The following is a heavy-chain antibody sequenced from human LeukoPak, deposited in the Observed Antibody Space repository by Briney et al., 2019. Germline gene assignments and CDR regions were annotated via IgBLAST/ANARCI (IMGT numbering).Heavy chain of an antibody. CDR1: GFTVSSNY. Sequence: PGGSLRLSCAASGFTVSSNYMSWVRQAPGKGLEWVSVIYSGGSTYYADSVKGRFTISRDNSENTLYLQMNSLRAEDTAVYYCAREAGIAARPSRWFDPWGQGTLVTVSS. V-gene: IGHV3-66*02. J-gene: IGHJ5*02. D-gene: IGHD6-6*01. CDR2: IYSGGST. CDR3: AREAGIAARPSRWFDP.